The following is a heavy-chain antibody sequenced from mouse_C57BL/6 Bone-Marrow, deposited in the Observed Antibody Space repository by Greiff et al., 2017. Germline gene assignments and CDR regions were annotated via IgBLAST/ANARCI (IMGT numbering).Heavy chain of an antibody. CDR3: ARHDYYYGRSYGFAY. D-gene: IGHD1-1*01. CDR2: ISSGGSYT. J-gene: IGHJ3*01. CDR1: GFTFSSYG. Sequence: DVKLVESGGDLVKPGGSLKLSCAASGFTFSSYGMSWVRQTPDKRLEWVATISSGGSYTYYPDSVKGRFTISRDNAKNTLYLQMSSLKSEDTAMYYCARHDYYYGRSYGFAYWGQGTLVTVSA. V-gene: IGHV5-6*02.